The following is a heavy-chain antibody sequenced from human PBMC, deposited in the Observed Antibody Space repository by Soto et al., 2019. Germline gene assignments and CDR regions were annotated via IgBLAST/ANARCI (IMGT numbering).Heavy chain of an antibody. D-gene: IGHD1-26*01. CDR1: GGSVSSGSYY. CDR2: IYYSGST. CDR3: ARASYSGSSDY. Sequence: SETLSLTCTVSGGSVSSGSYYWSWIRQPPGKGLEWIGYIYYSGSTNYNPSLKSRVTMSVDTSKNQFSLKLSSVTAADTAVYYCARASYSGSSDYWGQGTLVTVSS. V-gene: IGHV4-61*01. J-gene: IGHJ4*02.